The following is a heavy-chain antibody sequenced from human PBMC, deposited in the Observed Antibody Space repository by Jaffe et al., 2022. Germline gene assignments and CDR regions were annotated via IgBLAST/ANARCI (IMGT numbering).Heavy chain of an antibody. J-gene: IGHJ6*03. CDR3: ARVSDKMWAPESNKFHYYYYMDV. D-gene: IGHD1-26*01. V-gene: IGHV4-39*01. CDR1: GGSISSSSYY. Sequence: QLQLQESGPGLVKPSETLSLTCTVSGGSISSSSYYWGWIRQPPGKGLEWIGSIYYSGSTYYNPSLKSRVTISVDTSKNQFSLKLSSVTAADTAVYYCARVSDKMWAPESNKFHYYYYMDVWGKGTTVTVSS. CDR2: IYYSGST.